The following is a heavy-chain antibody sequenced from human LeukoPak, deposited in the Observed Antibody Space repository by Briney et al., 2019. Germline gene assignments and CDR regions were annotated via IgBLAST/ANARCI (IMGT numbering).Heavy chain of an antibody. CDR1: GFTFRRYG. CDR2: IWYDGSNK. V-gene: IGHV3-33*06. Sequence: GRSLRLSCAASGFTFRRYGMHWVRQAPGKGLEWVAVIWYDGSNKYYADSVKGRFTISRDNSKNTLYLQMNSLRAEDTAVYYCAKGYCSGGSCYSSVWFDPWGQGTLVTVSS. CDR3: AKGYCSGGSCYSSVWFDP. J-gene: IGHJ5*02. D-gene: IGHD2-15*01.